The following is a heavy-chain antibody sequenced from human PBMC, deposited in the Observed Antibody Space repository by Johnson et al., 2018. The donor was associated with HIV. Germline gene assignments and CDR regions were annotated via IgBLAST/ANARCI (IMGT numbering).Heavy chain of an antibody. D-gene: IGHD6-19*01. CDR2: IGSSGGGT. V-gene: IGHV3-64*04. CDR1: GFIFSDFS. J-gene: IGHJ3*02. Sequence: QVQLVDSGGGVVQPGKSLRLSCVGSGFIFSDFSMHWVRQAPGKGLEYVSLIGSSGGGTFYADSVKGRFIISRDNAKNSLYMQVKGLRAGDTAVYYCARAAVAARSAFDIWGQGTMVTVSS. CDR3: ARAAVAARSAFDI.